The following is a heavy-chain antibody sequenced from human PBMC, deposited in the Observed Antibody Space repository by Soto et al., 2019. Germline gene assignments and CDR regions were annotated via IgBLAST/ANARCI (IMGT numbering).Heavy chain of an antibody. J-gene: IGHJ4*02. CDR1: GGSTSSDNY. V-gene: IGHV4-30-4*01. D-gene: IGHD3-16*01. Sequence: SETLSLTCTVSGGSTSSDNYWSWIRQPPGKGLEWIGHIYYSGNTDYNPSLKSRLAISIDTSKNQFSLKLSSVTAADTAVYFCAREGGESSDGLYYFDSWGQGSLVT. CDR2: IYYSGNT. CDR3: AREGGESSDGLYYFDS.